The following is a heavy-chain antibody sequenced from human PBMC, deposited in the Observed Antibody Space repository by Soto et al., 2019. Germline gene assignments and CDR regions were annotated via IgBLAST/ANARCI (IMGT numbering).Heavy chain of an antibody. CDR2: IIPIFGTA. CDR1: GGTFSSYA. CDR3: ARAHSGYSHWFDP. V-gene: IGHV1-69*13. D-gene: IGHD5-12*01. Sequence: ASVKVSCKASGGTFSSYAISWVRQAPGQGLEWMGGIIPIFGTANYAQKFQGRVTITADESTSTAYMELSSLRSEDTAVYYCARAHSGYSHWFDPWGQGTLVTVSS. J-gene: IGHJ5*02.